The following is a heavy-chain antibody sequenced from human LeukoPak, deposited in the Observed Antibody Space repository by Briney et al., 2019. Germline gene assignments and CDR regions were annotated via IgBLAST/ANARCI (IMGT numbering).Heavy chain of an antibody. Sequence: PGGSLRLSCAASGFTFSTYNMNWVRQAPGKGLEWVSSITSSSSYIYYADSVKGRFTISRDNAKNSLYLQMNSLRAEDTAVYYYARDYYDSSGYSGAFDIWGQGTMVTVSS. CDR2: ITSSSSYI. V-gene: IGHV3-21*01. J-gene: IGHJ3*02. CDR1: GFTFSTYN. CDR3: ARDYYDSSGYSGAFDI. D-gene: IGHD3-22*01.